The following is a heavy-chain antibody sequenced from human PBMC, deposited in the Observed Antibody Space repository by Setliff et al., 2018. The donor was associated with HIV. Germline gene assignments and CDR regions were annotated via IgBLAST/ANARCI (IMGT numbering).Heavy chain of an antibody. V-gene: IGHV4-4*02. J-gene: IGHJ4*02. Sequence: TSETLSLTCAVSDGSISSSNWWSWVRQPPGKGLEWIGEIFHTQNPNYSPSLKSRVTISVNKSKNQFSLRLTSVTAADTAVYYCARGANFWSGYDSWGQGTLVTVSS. CDR3: ARGANFWSGYDS. CDR2: IFHTQNP. CDR1: DGSISSSNW. D-gene: IGHD3-3*01.